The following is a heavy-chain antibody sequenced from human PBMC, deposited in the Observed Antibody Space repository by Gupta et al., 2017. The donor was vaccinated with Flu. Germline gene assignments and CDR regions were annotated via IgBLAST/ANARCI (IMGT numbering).Heavy chain of an antibody. CDR3: ARDSRNVVVPAAQDY. D-gene: IGHD2-2*01. Sequence: EVQLVESGGGLVQPGGSLRLSCAASGFTFSSYWMRWVRQAPGKGLEWVANIKQDGSEKYYVDSVKGRFTISRDNAKNSLYLQMNSLRAEDTAVYYCARDSRNVVVPAAQDYWGQGTLVTVSS. V-gene: IGHV3-7*01. J-gene: IGHJ4*02. CDR2: IKQDGSEK. CDR1: GFTFSSYW.